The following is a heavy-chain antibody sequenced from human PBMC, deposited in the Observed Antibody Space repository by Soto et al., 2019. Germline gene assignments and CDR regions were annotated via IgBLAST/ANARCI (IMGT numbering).Heavy chain of an antibody. V-gene: IGHV3-23*01. CDR3: VTHSWNY. CDR1: GLTFSRAD. CDR2: SGGSDLST. Sequence: EVQLLESGGGLVQPGGSLRLSCVVSGLTFSRADLSWVRQPPGKGLERVSASGGSDLSTHYVDSVKGRFTISRHSSKNTMDLQMNSLAAEATAVYYCVTHSWNYWCQATLVTVSS. D-gene: IGHD1-1*01. J-gene: IGHJ4*02.